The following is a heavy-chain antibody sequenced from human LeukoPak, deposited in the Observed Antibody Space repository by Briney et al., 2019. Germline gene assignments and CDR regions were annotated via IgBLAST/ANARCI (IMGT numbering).Heavy chain of an antibody. Sequence: SETLSLTCTVSGGSISIFYWSWVRQPAGKGLDWIGRIHSSGSINHNPSLKSRVTLSVDTSKNQFSLKLTSVAAADTAVYYCARGTFKDGLDVWGQGTTVTVSS. CDR3: ARGTFKDGLDV. CDR1: GGSISIFY. D-gene: IGHD2/OR15-2a*01. V-gene: IGHV4-4*07. CDR2: IHSSGSI. J-gene: IGHJ6*02.